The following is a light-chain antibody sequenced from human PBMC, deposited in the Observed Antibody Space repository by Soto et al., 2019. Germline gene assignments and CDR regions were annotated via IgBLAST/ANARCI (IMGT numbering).Light chain of an antibody. CDR2: GAS. CDR3: QESYSFLWGT. J-gene: IGKJ1*01. Sequence: DIQMTQSPSSLSASVGDRVTITCRTSQSISTSLNWYQQKAGKAPKLLIYGASTLQSGVPLRFSGSGSGTDFTRTISSLQREDFATYYCQESYSFLWGTCGQGTKVEIK. CDR1: QSISTS. V-gene: IGKV1-39*01.